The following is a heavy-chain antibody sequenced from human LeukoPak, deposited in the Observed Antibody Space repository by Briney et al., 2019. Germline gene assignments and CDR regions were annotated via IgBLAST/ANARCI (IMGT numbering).Heavy chain of an antibody. Sequence: PGRSLRLSCAASGFTFDDFAMNWVRQAPGKGLEWVSGINWNGGSTGYADSVKGRFTISRDNAKNSLYLQMNSLRAEDTALYYCARGGITIFGVVSYMDVWGKGTTVTVSS. V-gene: IGHV3-20*04. CDR2: INWNGGST. D-gene: IGHD3-3*01. CDR3: ARGGITIFGVVSYMDV. CDR1: GFTFDDFA. J-gene: IGHJ6*03.